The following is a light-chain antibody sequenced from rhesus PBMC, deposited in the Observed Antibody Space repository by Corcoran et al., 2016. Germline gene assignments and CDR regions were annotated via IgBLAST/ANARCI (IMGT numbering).Light chain of an antibody. CDR1: ENVNNY. CDR3: QHGYGTPLT. Sequence: DIQMTQSPSSLFASVGDRVTITLRASENVNNYFNWYQQKPGRTPKLLIYKESTLQSGVPSRFSGSGSGTDYTFTSSSLQPEYVATYFCQHGYGTPLTFGGGAKVEIK. J-gene: IGKJ4*01. V-gene: IGKV1-74*01. CDR2: KES.